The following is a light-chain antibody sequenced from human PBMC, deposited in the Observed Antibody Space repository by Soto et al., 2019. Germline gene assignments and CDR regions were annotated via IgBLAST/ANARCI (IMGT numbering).Light chain of an antibody. Sequence: EIVITQSPSTLSLSPGVRATLSCSASQSVNSNLAWYQQKPGQAPRLLIYDASTRATGIPARFSGSGSGTEFTLTISSLQSEDSAVYYCQQYNRWLWTFGQGTKVDIK. CDR2: DAS. CDR3: QQYNRWLWT. J-gene: IGKJ1*01. V-gene: IGKV3-15*01. CDR1: QSVNSN.